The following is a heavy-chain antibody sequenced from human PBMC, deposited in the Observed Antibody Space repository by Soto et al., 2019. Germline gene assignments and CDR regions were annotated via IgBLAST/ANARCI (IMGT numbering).Heavy chain of an antibody. V-gene: IGHV3-73*01. CDR3: TRLIRAAQDY. D-gene: IGHD3-10*01. Sequence: EVLLVESGGGLVQPGGSLKLSCAASGFVFKDSSIHWVRQASGKGLEWVGRIRDRAFSYATAYAASVKGRFTISRDDSTNTAYLQMNSLKTEDTAIYDCTRLIRAAQDYWGQGTLVTVSS. CDR1: GFVFKDSS. CDR2: IRDRAFSYAT. J-gene: IGHJ4*02.